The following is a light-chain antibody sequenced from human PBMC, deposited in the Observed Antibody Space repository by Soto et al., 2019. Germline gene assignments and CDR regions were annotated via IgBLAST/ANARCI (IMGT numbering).Light chain of an antibody. J-gene: IGKJ2*01. CDR2: GVS. CDR1: RSVGSK. Sequence: EIIMTQSPATLSVAPGEGATLSYRASRSVGSKLAWYQQKPGQAPRLLIFGVSNRAHGLPAWFSGSGSGTEFSHTIRSLEFEDFAVYYCQQYSNWPPEFTFALATKVEIK. V-gene: IGKV3-15*01. CDR3: QQYSNWPPEFT.